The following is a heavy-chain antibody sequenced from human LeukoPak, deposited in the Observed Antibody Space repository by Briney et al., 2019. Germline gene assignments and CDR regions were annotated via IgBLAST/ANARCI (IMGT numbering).Heavy chain of an antibody. D-gene: IGHD2-15*01. CDR2: ISYDGSNK. J-gene: IGHJ6*02. CDR1: GFTFSNHA. Sequence: GGSLRLSCAASGFTFSNHAMHWVRQAPGKGLEWVAVISYDGSNKYYADSVKGRFTISRDNSKNTLYLQMNSLRAEDTAVYYCAREWECSGGSCYPGDYYYYGMDVWGQGTTVTVSS. V-gene: IGHV3-30-3*01. CDR3: AREWECSGGSCYPGDYYYYGMDV.